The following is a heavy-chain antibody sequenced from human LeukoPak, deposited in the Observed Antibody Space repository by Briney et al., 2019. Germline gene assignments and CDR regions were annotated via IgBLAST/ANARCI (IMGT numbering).Heavy chain of an antibody. CDR2: INHSGST. Sequence: SETLSLTCAVYGGSFSGYYWSWIRQPPGKGLEWIGEINHSGSTNYNPSLKSRVTISVDTPKNQFSLKLSSVTAADTAVYYCARGRVAVADYWGQGTLVTVSS. J-gene: IGHJ4*02. V-gene: IGHV4-34*01. CDR1: GGSFSGYY. D-gene: IGHD6-19*01. CDR3: ARGRVAVADY.